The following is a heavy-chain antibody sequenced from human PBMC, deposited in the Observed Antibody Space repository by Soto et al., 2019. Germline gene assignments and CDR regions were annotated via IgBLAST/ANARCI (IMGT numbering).Heavy chain of an antibody. CDR3: ARGMTTVTTFDY. D-gene: IGHD4-17*01. J-gene: IGHJ4*02. CDR2: IYYSGST. CDR1: GGSISSYY. V-gene: IGHV4-59*01. Sequence: SETLSLTCTVSGGSISSYYWSWIRQPPGKGLEWIGYIYYSGSTNYNPSLKSRVTISVDTSKNQFSLKLSSVTAADTAVYYCARGMTTVTTFDYWGQGTLVTVSS.